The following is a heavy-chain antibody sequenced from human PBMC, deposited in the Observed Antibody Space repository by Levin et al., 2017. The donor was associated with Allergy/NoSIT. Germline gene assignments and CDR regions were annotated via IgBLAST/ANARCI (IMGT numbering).Heavy chain of an antibody. Sequence: GESLKISCVGSGFTFSNYAMTWVRQAPGKGLEWVSGISGSGDSTYYADSVKGRFTISRDNSKNTLYLQMNSLSAEDTAVYYCAKAVAIVRATKSAFDFWGQGTLVTVSS. J-gene: IGHJ4*02. V-gene: IGHV3-23*01. D-gene: IGHD3-10*01. CDR1: GFTFSNYA. CDR3: AKAVAIVRATKSAFDF. CDR2: ISGSGDST.